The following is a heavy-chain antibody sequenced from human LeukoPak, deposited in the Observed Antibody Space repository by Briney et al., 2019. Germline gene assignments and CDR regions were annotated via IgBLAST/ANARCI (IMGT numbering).Heavy chain of an antibody. CDR1: GGTFSSYA. CDR2: IIPIFGTA. Sequence: GSSVKVSCKASGGTFSSYAISWVRQAPGQGLEWMGGIIPIFGTANYAQKFQGRVTITADKSTSTAYMELSSLRSEDTAVYYCATIPSRVAVARPFDYWGQGTLVIVSS. J-gene: IGHJ4*02. CDR3: ATIPSRVAVARPFDY. D-gene: IGHD6-19*01. V-gene: IGHV1-69*06.